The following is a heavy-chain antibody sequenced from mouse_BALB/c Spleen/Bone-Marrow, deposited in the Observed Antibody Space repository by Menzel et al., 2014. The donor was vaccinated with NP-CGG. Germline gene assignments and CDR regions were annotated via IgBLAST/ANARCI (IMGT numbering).Heavy chain of an antibody. CDR2: ILPGSGST. Sequence: VKVVESGAELMKPGASVKISCKATGYTFSSYWIEWVKQRPGHGLEWIGEILPGSGSTNYNEKFKGKATFTADTSSNIAYMQLSSLTSEDSAVYYCAREDIATVVEMDYWGQGTSVTVSS. CDR3: AREDIATVVEMDY. CDR1: GYTFSSYW. J-gene: IGHJ4*01. D-gene: IGHD1-1*01. V-gene: IGHV1-9*01.